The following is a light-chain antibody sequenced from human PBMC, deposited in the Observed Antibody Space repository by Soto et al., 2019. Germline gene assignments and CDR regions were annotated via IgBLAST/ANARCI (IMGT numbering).Light chain of an antibody. V-gene: IGKV1-8*01. CDR2: AAS. CDR3: QQYYSYPRT. J-gene: IGKJ1*01. CDR1: QGISSY. Sequence: ASTGDRVTITCRASQGISSYLAWYQQKPGKAPKLLIYAASTLQSGVPSRFSGSGSGTDFTLTISCLQSEDFATYYCQQYYSYPRTFGQGTKVDIK.